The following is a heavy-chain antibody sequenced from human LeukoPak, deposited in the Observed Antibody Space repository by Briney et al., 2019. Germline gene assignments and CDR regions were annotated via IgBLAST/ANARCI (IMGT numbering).Heavy chain of an antibody. Sequence: SETLSLTCAVYGGSFGGYYWSWIRQPPGKGLEWIGEINHSGSTNYNPSLKSRVTISVDTSKNQFSLKLSSVTAADTAVYYCARGYYYGSGSYLDWGQGTLVTVSS. CDR3: ARGYYYGSGSYLD. J-gene: IGHJ4*02. D-gene: IGHD3-10*01. CDR2: INHSGST. CDR1: GGSFGGYY. V-gene: IGHV4-34*01.